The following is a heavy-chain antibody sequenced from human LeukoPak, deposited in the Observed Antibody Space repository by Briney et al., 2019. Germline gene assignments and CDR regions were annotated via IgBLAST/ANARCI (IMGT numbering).Heavy chain of an antibody. V-gene: IGHV3-64*03. Sequence: PGESLRLSCSASGFTFSGYAMHWVRQAPGKGLEYVSAIISNGESTYYSDSVKDRFTISRDNSKNTLYLQMSSLRPEDTAVYYCVKSASTWYLFDYWGQGTLVTVSS. D-gene: IGHD6-13*01. CDR3: VKSASTWYLFDY. CDR1: GFTFSGYA. J-gene: IGHJ4*02. CDR2: IISNGEST.